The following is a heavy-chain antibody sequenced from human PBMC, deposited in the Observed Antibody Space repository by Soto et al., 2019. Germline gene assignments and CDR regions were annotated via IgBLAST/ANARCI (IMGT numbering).Heavy chain of an antibody. J-gene: IGHJ4*02. CDR1: GFSFRSYA. CDR2: ISYDGRNQ. D-gene: IGHD6-19*01. Sequence: QVLLVESGGGVVQPGRSLRLSCAASGFSFRSYAMYWVRQAPGKGLEWVTHISYDGRNQYYADSVQGRFTISRDNSTLFLQMNSLRAEDTALYFCARGTYSSTFDSCGQGAQVTVST. CDR3: ARGTYSSTFDS. V-gene: IGHV3-30*04.